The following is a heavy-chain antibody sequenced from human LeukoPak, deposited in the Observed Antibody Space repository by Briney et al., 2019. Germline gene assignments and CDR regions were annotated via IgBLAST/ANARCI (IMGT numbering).Heavy chain of an antibody. CDR1: GFTFSGYW. Sequence: GGSLRLSCAASGFTFSGYWMSWVRQAPGKGLEWVGNINKDGSETNHVDSVKGRFTISRDNAKNSLYLQMNSLRAEDTAVYYCASRRDSGVYPFDYWGQGTLVTVSS. CDR2: INKDGSET. V-gene: IGHV3-7*01. D-gene: IGHD3-22*01. J-gene: IGHJ4*02. CDR3: ASRRDSGVYPFDY.